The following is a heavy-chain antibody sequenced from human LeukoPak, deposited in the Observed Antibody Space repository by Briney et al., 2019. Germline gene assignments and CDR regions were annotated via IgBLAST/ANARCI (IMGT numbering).Heavy chain of an antibody. CDR1: GYTFIGYY. CDR3: TSEGIVGATVFDY. CDR2: INPSGGTT. J-gene: IGHJ4*02. D-gene: IGHD1-26*01. V-gene: IGHV1-46*01. Sequence: GASVKVSCKASGYTFIGYYIHWVRQAPGQGLEWMGIINPSGGTTSYAQKFQGRVTMTRDTSTSTVYMELSTLRSDDTAVYYCTSEGIVGATVFDYWGQGTLVTVSS.